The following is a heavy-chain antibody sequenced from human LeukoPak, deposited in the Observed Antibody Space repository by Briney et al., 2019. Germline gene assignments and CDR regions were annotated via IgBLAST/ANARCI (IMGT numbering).Heavy chain of an antibody. V-gene: IGHV1-8*03. J-gene: IGHJ4*02. CDR2: MNPNSGNT. D-gene: IGHD2-2*02. CDR1: GYTFTSYD. CDR3: ARAGYCSSTSCYTVD. Sequence: GASVKVSCKASGYTFTSYDINWVRQATGQGLEWMGWMNPNSGNTGYAQKFQGRVTITSNTSISTAYMELSSLRSEDTAVYYCARAGYCSSTSCYTVDWGQGNLVTVSS.